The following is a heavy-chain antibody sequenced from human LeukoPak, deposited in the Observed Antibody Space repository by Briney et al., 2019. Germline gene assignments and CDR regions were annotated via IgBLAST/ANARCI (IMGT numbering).Heavy chain of an antibody. CDR2: TSSSSSYI. J-gene: IGHJ4*02. Sequence: GVSLRLSCAASGFTFSSYSMNWVRQAPGKGLEWVSSTSSSSSYIYYAGSVKGRFTISRDNAKNSLYLQMNSLRAEDTAVYYCARARGRYDILTGPSPQDYWGQGTLVTVSS. D-gene: IGHD3-9*01. CDR1: GFTFSSYS. CDR3: ARARGRYDILTGPSPQDY. V-gene: IGHV3-21*01.